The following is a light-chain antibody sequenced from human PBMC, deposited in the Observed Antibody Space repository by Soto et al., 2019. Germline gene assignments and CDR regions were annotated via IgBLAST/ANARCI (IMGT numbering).Light chain of an antibody. Sequence: DIQMTQSPSTLSVSVGDRVTITCRASQSISSWLAWHQQKPGKAPKLLIYDASILESGVPSRFSGSGSGTEFTLTISSLQHDDFATYYCQQYNAHSMYTFSQGTKLEIK. CDR1: QSISSW. CDR2: DAS. CDR3: QQYNAHSMYT. J-gene: IGKJ2*01. V-gene: IGKV1-5*01.